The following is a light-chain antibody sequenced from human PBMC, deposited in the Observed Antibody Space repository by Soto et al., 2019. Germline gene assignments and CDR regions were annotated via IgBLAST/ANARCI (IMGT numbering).Light chain of an antibody. Sequence: QSALTQPPSASGSPGQSVTISCTGTSSDVGAYNYVSWYQQLPGKAPKLIIYEVSKRPSGAPDRFSGSKSGNTASLTVSGLQAEDEADYYCTSYAGTYSFFYVFGTGTKVTVL. CDR1: SSDVGAYNY. J-gene: IGLJ1*01. CDR2: EVS. CDR3: TSYAGTYSFFYV. V-gene: IGLV2-8*01.